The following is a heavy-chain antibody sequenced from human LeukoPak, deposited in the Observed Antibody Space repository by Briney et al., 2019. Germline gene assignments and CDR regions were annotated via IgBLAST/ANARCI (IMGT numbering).Heavy chain of an antibody. V-gene: IGHV1-24*01. CDR3: ARSARYYYGSGPFPQSDAFDI. CDR2: FDPEGGET. CDR1: GYTLTELS. D-gene: IGHD3-10*01. Sequence: ASVKVSCKVSGYTLTELSMHWVRQAPGKGLEWMGGFDPEGGETIYAQKFQGRVTMTEDTSTDTAYMELSSLRSEDTAVYYCARSARYYYGSGPFPQSDAFDIWGQGTMVTVSS. J-gene: IGHJ3*02.